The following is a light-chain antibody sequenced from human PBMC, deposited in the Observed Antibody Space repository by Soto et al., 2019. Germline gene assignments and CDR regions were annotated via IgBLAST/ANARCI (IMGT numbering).Light chain of an antibody. Sequence: DIPMTQSPASLSASVGDRVNMTCRASRSISRYLSWYQQKPGKAPNLLIYAASHLQSGVSSRFSGSGSGTDFTLTISSLHPEDFATFYCQESATTRWAFGQGTKVDI. CDR3: QESATTRWA. CDR2: AAS. V-gene: IGKV1-39*01. CDR1: RSISRY. J-gene: IGKJ1*01.